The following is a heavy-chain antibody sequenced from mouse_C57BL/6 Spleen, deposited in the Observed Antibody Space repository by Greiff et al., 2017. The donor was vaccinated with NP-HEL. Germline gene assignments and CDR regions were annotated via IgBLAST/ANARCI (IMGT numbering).Heavy chain of an antibody. CDR3: ARERQITTVVATDYFDY. CDR1: GYTFTSYG. D-gene: IGHD1-1*01. Sequence: VQLQQSGAELAKPGASVKLSCKASGYTFTSYGMHWVKQRPGQGLEWIGYINPSSGYTKYNQKFKDKATLTADKSSSTAYMQLSSLTYEDSAVYYCARERQITTVVATDYFDYWGQGTTLTVSS. V-gene: IGHV1-7*01. CDR2: INPSSGYT. J-gene: IGHJ2*01.